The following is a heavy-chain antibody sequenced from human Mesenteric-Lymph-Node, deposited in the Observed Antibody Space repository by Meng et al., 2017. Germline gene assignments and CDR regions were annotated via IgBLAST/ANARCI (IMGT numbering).Heavy chain of an antibody. CDR2: VYYSGST. D-gene: IGHD5-24*01. CDR3: ASQVEMASIFDN. J-gene: IGHJ4*02. V-gene: IGHV4-39*01. Sequence: QMQLQQWGAGLLKPLETLSLTCSVSGVSMIRTSHYWGWIRQPPGKGLEWIGSVYYSGSTFTNPSLESRVTMSVDTSKNQIYLSLTSVTAGDTAVYYCASQVEMASIFDNWGQGTLVTVSS. CDR1: GVSMIRTSHY.